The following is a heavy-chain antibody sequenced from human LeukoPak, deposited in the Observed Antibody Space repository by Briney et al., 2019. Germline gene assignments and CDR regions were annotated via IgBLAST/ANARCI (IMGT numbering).Heavy chain of an antibody. V-gene: IGHV1-18*01. CDR2: ISAYNGNT. J-gene: IGHJ6*02. CDR1: GYTFTSYG. D-gene: IGHD1-26*01. CDR3: ATARGSYYSYYYGMDV. Sequence: ASVKVSCKASGYTFTSYGISWVRQAPGQGLEWMGWISAYNGNTNYAQKLQGRVTMTTDTSTSTAYMELWSLRSDDTAVYYCATARGSYYSYYYGMDVWGQGTTVTVSS.